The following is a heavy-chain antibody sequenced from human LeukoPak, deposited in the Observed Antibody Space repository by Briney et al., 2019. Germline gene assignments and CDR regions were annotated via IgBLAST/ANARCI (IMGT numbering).Heavy chain of an antibody. J-gene: IGHJ4*02. V-gene: IGHV3-23*01. D-gene: IGHD3-22*01. CDR1: GFTFSSYA. CDR3: AKEGRYYDRYRHFDY. CDR2: ISGSGGST. Sequence: PGGSLRLSCAASGFTFSSYAMSWVRQAPGKGLEWVSAISGSGGSTYYADSVKGRLTISRDNSKNTLYLQMSSLRAEDTAVYYCAKEGRYYDRYRHFDYWGQGTLVTVSS.